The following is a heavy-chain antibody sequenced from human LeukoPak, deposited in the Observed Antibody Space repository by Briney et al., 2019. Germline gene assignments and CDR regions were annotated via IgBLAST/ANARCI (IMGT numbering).Heavy chain of an antibody. CDR3: AREDAARAAFDI. CDR2: IWYDGSNK. CDR1: GFTFSSYG. Sequence: GRSLRLSCAASGFTFSSYGMHWVRQAPGKGLEWVAVIWYDGSNKYYADSVKGRFTISRDNSKNTLYLQMNSLRAEDTAVYYCAREDAARAAFDIWGQGTMVTVSS. V-gene: IGHV3-33*01. J-gene: IGHJ3*02. D-gene: IGHD5-18*01.